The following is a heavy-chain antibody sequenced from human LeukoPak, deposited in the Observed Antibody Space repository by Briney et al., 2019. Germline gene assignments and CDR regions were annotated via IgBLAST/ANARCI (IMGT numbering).Heavy chain of an antibody. CDR2: IYYSGST. Sequence: SETLSLTCTVSGGSISSYYWSWIRQPPGKGLEWIGYIYYSGSTNYNPSLKSRVTISVDTFKNQFSLKLSSVTAADTAVYYCAREDSSTSSYYYYMDVWGKGTTVTVSS. CDR3: AREDSSTSSYYYYMDV. V-gene: IGHV4-59*01. J-gene: IGHJ6*03. CDR1: GGSISSYY. D-gene: IGHD2-2*01.